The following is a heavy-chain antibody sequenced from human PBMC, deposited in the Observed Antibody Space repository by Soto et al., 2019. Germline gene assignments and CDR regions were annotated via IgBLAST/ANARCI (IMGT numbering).Heavy chain of an antibody. J-gene: IGHJ4*02. Sequence: EVHLVESGGGLVQPGGSLRLSCAASGFTFSSFWMHWARQAPGKGLVWLSSINGVGTVIPHADSVKGRFTVSRDNAKNTLFLQMNNLRVEDTAVYYCVREDCGGGLCKRFNYWGQGTPVTDSS. V-gene: IGHV3-74*01. D-gene: IGHD2-15*01. CDR3: VREDCGGGLCKRFNY. CDR2: INGVGTVI. CDR1: GFTFSSFW.